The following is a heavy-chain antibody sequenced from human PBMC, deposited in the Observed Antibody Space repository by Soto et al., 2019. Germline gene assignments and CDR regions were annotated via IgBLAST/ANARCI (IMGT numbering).Heavy chain of an antibody. V-gene: IGHV3-23*01. J-gene: IGHJ3*02. CDR3: ARDSGFPDFGVTKHAFDI. CDR1: GFTFRDYA. D-gene: IGHD3-3*01. CDR2: LTGSLNSA. Sequence: EVEVLQSGGGLGQPGGSLRLSCAAAGFTFRDYAMSWVRQAPGKGLEWVSTLTGSLNSAFYADSVKGRCTISRDNSDNILCLQMNILRDEDTGVCYCARDSGFPDFGVTKHAFDIWGQGTLVTVSS.